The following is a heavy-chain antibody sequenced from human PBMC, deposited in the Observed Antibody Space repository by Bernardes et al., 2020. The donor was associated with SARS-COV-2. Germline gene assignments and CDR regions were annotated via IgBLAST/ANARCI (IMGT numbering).Heavy chain of an antibody. Sequence: GGSLRLSCAVSGFSFSSYGMHWVRQAPGKGLEWVAVVSYDGRHQDYADSVKGRFTISRDSSKKTVFLHMNSLRAEDTAVYYCARDKENWNYDDGMDVWGQGTTFTVSS. J-gene: IGHJ6*02. V-gene: IGHV3-33*08. CDR3: ARDKENWNYDDGMDV. CDR2: VSYDGRHQ. CDR1: GFSFSSYG. D-gene: IGHD1-7*01.